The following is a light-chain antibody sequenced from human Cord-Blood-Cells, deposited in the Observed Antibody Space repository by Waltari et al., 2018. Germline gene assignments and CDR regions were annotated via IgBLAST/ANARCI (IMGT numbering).Light chain of an antibody. CDR1: QGISSY. V-gene: IGKV1-9*01. J-gene: IGKJ4*01. CDR3: QQLNSYPLT. CDR2: AAS. Sequence: DIQLTQSPSFLSASVGDRVPLTCRARQGISSYLAWYQQKPGKAPNLLIYAASTLQSGVPSRFSGSGAGTEFTLTISSLQPEDFATYYCQQLNSYPLTFGGGTKVEIK.